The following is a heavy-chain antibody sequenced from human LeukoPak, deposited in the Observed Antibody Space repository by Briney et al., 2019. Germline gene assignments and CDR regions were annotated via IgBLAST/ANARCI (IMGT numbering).Heavy chain of an antibody. Sequence: ASVKVSCKASGYTFTSYYMHWVRQAPGQGLEWMGIINPSGGSTSYAQKFQGRVTMTRDTSTSTVYMELSSLRSEDTAVYYCARDVFPRSNYYDSSGYRPPLNYYYYGMDVWGQGTTVTVSS. CDR3: ARDVFPRSNYYDSSGYRPPLNYYYYGMDV. V-gene: IGHV1-46*01. CDR2: INPSGGST. J-gene: IGHJ6*02. CDR1: GYTFTSYY. D-gene: IGHD3-22*01.